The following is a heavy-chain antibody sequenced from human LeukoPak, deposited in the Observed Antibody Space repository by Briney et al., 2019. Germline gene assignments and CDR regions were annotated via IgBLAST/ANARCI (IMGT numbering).Heavy chain of an antibody. J-gene: IGHJ5*02. D-gene: IGHD5-12*01. CDR2: ISGSGGGT. Sequence: GGSLRLSCVVSGFTFSSYAMSWVRQAPGKGLEWVSAISGSGGGTYYADSVKGRVTISRDNSKSTLYLQMNNLRAEDTAVYYCAKPYSGFDDWFDPWGQGTLVTVSP. CDR3: AKPYSGFDDWFDP. CDR1: GFTFSSYA. V-gene: IGHV3-23*01.